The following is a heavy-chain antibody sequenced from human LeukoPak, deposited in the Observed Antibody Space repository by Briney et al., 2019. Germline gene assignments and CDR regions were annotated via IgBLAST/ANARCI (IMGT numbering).Heavy chain of an antibody. V-gene: IGHV3-21*01. CDR1: GFTFSSYS. Sequence: GGSLRLSCAASGFTFSSYSMNWVRQAPGKGLEWVSSISSSSSYIYYADSVKGRFTISRDNAKNSLYPQMNSLRAEDTAVYYCARDSLDTGHYFDYWGQGTLVTVSS. J-gene: IGHJ4*02. D-gene: IGHD3-9*01. CDR2: ISSSSSYI. CDR3: ARDSLDTGHYFDY.